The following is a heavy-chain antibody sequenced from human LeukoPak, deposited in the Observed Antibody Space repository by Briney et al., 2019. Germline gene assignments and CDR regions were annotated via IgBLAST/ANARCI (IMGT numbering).Heavy chain of an antibody. Sequence: PSETLSLTCSVSGFSISGGYYWGWIRQPPGKGLEWLGSIYHSGNTDYNPSLKSRVTISVDTAKNKFFLRLGSVTAADTAVYYCARDVAGTFDYWGQGTLVTVSS. D-gene: IGHD6-19*01. CDR1: GFSISGGYY. CDR2: IYHSGNT. CDR3: ARDVAGTFDY. V-gene: IGHV4-38-2*02. J-gene: IGHJ4*02.